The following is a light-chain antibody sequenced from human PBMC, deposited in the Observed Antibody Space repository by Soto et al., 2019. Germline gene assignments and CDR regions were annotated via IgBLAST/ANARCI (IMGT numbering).Light chain of an antibody. CDR3: SSYAGSNNLYV. V-gene: IGLV2-8*01. CDR2: EVT. Sequence: QSVLTQPPSASGAAGQSVTISCTGTSSDVGGYKYVSWYQQRPGKAPKLMIYEVTKRPSGVPDRFSGSKSGNAASLTVSGLQAEDEADYYCSSYAGSNNLYVFGTGTKVTVL. J-gene: IGLJ1*01. CDR1: SSDVGGYKY.